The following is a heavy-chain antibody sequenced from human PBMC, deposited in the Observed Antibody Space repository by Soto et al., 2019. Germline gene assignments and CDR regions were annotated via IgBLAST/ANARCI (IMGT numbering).Heavy chain of an antibody. D-gene: IGHD1-26*01. CDR2: IYSGGST. V-gene: IGHV3-53*01. Sequence: GGSLRLSCAASGFTVSSNYMSWVRQAPGKGLEWVSVIYSGGSTYYADSVKGRFTISRDNSKNTLYLQMNSLRAEDTAVYYCASVGATASDYYYYGMDVWGQGTTVTVSS. CDR1: GFTVSSNY. CDR3: ASVGATASDYYYYGMDV. J-gene: IGHJ6*02.